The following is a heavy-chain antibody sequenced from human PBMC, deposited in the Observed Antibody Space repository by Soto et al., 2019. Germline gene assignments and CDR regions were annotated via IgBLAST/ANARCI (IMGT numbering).Heavy chain of an antibody. CDR1: GFTFSSYA. Sequence: EVQLLESGGGLVQPGGSLRLSCAASGFTFSSYAMSWVRQAPGKGLEWVSAISGSGGSTYYADSVKGRFTISRDNSKNTLYLQMNSLRAEDTAVYYCAKGYIAARPYYYYVMDVWAKGPRSPSP. CDR3: AKGYIAARPYYYYVMDV. V-gene: IGHV3-23*01. CDR2: ISGSGGST. J-gene: IGHJ6*02. D-gene: IGHD6-6*01.